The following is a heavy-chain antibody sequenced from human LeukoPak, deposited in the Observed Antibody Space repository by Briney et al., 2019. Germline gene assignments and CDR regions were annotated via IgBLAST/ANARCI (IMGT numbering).Heavy chain of an antibody. CDR1: GFTFSSYS. CDR2: ISTSSTSI. Sequence: GSLRLSCAASGFTFSSYSVSWVRQAPGKGLDWVSYISTSSTSIYYADSVKGRFTTSKDNAKNSLYLQLNSLRAEDTAVYYCAKARGYNWNYMDAFDIWGQGTMVTVSS. V-gene: IGHV3-48*01. J-gene: IGHJ3*02. CDR3: AKARGYNWNYMDAFDI. D-gene: IGHD1-7*01.